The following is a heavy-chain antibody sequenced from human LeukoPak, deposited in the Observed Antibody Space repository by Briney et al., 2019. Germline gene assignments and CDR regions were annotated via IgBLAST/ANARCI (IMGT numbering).Heavy chain of an antibody. D-gene: IGHD2-21*01. CDR2: IKAGNGDT. Sequence: GASVKVSCKASGYIFTKYVVHWVRQAPGQRPEWMGWIKAGNGDTKYSQNFQGRLTITRDTSASTVYMELSSLTSEDTALYSCARDDCGDTCYPGGYWGQGTLVTVSS. J-gene: IGHJ4*02. CDR3: ARDDCGDTCYPGGY. CDR1: GYIFTKYV. V-gene: IGHV1-3*01.